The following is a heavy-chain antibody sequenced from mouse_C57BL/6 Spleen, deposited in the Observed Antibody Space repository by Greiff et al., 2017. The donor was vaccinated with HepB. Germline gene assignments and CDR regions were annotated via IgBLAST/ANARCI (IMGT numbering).Heavy chain of an antibody. CDR1: GYAFSSYW. CDR3: ARGDYYGSRYWYFDV. J-gene: IGHJ1*03. CDR2: IYPGDGDT. Sequence: QVQLQQSGAELVKPGASVKISCKASGYAFSSYWMNWVKQRPGKGLEWIGQIYPGDGDTNYNGKFKGKATLTADKSSSTAYMQLSSLTSEDSAVYFWARGDYYGSRYWYFDVWGTGTTVTVSS. D-gene: IGHD1-1*01. V-gene: IGHV1-80*01.